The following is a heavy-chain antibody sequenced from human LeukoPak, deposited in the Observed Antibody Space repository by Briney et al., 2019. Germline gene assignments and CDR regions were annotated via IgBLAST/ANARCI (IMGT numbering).Heavy chain of an antibody. Sequence: SETLSLTCTVSGGSISGYYWSWIRQPAGKGLELIGRIYSSGSTNYNLSLKSRVTMSVDTSKNQFSLKLTSVTAADTAVYYCARYLSLYYFDYWGQGALVTVSS. CDR2: IYSSGST. CDR1: GGSISGYY. V-gene: IGHV4-4*07. J-gene: IGHJ4*02. CDR3: ARYLSLYYFDY. D-gene: IGHD2/OR15-2a*01.